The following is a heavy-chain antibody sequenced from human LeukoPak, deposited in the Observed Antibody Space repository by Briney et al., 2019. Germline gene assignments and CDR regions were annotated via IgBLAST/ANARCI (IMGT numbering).Heavy chain of an antibody. J-gene: IGHJ6*03. CDR1: GGSISSYY. D-gene: IGHD4-11*01. Sequence: SETLSLTYTVSGGSISSYYWSWIRQPAGKGLEWIGRIYTSGSTNYNPYLKSRVTMSVDTSKNQFSLKLSSVTAADTAVYYCAGTNTVTTTQRYYYYYMDVWGKGTTVTVSS. V-gene: IGHV4-4*07. CDR2: IYTSGST. CDR3: AGTNTVTTTQRYYYYYMDV.